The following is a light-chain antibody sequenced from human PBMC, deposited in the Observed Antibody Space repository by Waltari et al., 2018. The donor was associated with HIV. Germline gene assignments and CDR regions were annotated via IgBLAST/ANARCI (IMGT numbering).Light chain of an antibody. Sequence: QSALTQPASVSGSPGQSITISCTGTSSDVGAYDYVPWYQQHPGKAPKRMIYDVNNRPSGVSHRFSGSKSATTASLTISGLQAEDEADYYCSSYTTSSTYVFGTGTKVTVL. CDR3: SSYTTSSTYV. CDR2: DVN. J-gene: IGLJ1*01. V-gene: IGLV2-14*03. CDR1: SSDVGAYDY.